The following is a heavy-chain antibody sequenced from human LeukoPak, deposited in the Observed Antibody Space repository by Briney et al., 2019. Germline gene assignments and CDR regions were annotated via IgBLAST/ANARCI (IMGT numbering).Heavy chain of an antibody. D-gene: IGHD3-22*01. J-gene: IGHJ4*02. CDR1: GGTFSSYA. Sequence: GASVKVSCKASGGTFSSYAISWVRQAPGQGLEWMGGIIPTFGTANYAQKFQGRVTITTDESTSTAYMELSSLRSEDTAVYYCARGPHYYDSSGYWNYWGQGTLVTVSS. V-gene: IGHV1-69*05. CDR3: ARGPHYYDSSGYWNY. CDR2: IIPTFGTA.